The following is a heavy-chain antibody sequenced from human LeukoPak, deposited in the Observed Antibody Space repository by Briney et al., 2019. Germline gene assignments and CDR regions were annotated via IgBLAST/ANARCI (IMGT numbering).Heavy chain of an antibody. J-gene: IGHJ4*02. Sequence: PGGSLRLSCAASGFTFSSYAMSWVGQAPGKGLEWVSAISGSGGSTYHADSVKGRFTISRDNSKNTLYLQMNSLRAEDTAVYYCAKDTHYDFWSGYPDYWGQGTLVTVSS. CDR3: AKDTHYDFWSGYPDY. D-gene: IGHD3-3*01. CDR2: ISGSGGST. V-gene: IGHV3-23*01. CDR1: GFTFSSYA.